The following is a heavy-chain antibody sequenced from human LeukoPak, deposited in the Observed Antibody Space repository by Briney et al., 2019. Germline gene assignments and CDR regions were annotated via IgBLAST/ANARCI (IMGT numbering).Heavy chain of an antibody. D-gene: IGHD6-13*01. J-gene: IGHJ4*02. V-gene: IGHV4-4*07. CDR2: IFTSGST. CDR3: ARDGGFSRSWYFDY. Sequence: SETLSLTCSVSGDSISSYYWNWLRQPAGKGLEWVGRIFTSGSTYYNPSLKSRVTMSFDMSKNQISLKLTSMTAADTAVYYCARDGGFSRSWYFDYWGQGTLVTVSS. CDR1: GDSISSYY.